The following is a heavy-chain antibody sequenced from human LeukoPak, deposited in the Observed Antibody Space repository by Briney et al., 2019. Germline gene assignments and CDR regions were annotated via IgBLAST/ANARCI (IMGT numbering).Heavy chain of an antibody. J-gene: IGHJ6*03. CDR1: GFTFSSYA. D-gene: IGHD3-22*01. CDR3: AKGNYFDSSGYYYYYNYYMDV. V-gene: IGHV3-23*01. Sequence: GGSLRLSCAASGFTFSSYAMSWVRQAPGKGLEWVSAISGSGGSTYYADSVKGRFTISRDNSKNTLYLQMNSLRVEDTAVYYCAKGNYFDSSGYYYYYNYYMDVWGKGTTVTVSS. CDR2: ISGSGGST.